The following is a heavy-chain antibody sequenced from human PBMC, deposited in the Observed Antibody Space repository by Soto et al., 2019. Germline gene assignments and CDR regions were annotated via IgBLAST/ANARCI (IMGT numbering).Heavy chain of an antibody. Sequence: SQTLSLTCTVSGGSISSGGYYWSWIRQHPGKGLEWIGYIYYSGSTYYNPSLKSRVTISVDTSKNQFSLKLSSVTAADTAVYYCAGGGYYGSGSYYNGLGDAFDIWGQGTMVTVSS. J-gene: IGHJ3*02. V-gene: IGHV4-31*03. CDR1: GGSISSGGYY. D-gene: IGHD3-10*01. CDR2: IYYSGST. CDR3: AGGGYYGSGSYYNGLGDAFDI.